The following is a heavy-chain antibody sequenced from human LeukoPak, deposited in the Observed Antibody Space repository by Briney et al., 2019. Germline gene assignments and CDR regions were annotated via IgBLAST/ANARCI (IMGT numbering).Heavy chain of an antibody. V-gene: IGHV1-69*13. Sequence: SVKVSFKSSRGTFSSYAISGVRQAPGQGLDWMGGIIPIFGTANYAQEFQGRVTITAAESTSTAYMELSRLRSEDTAVYYCARVTGPRYCSSTIGPCYSYYGMDVWGKGTTVTVSS. J-gene: IGHJ6*04. D-gene: IGHD2-2*01. CDR3: ARVTGPRYCSSTIGPCYSYYGMDV. CDR1: RGTFSSYA. CDR2: IIPIFGTA.